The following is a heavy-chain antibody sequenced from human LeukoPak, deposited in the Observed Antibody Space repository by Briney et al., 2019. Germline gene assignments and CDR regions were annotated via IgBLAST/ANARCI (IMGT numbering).Heavy chain of an antibody. CDR1: RWSFTAYY. V-gene: IGHV1-2*02. J-gene: IGHJ4*02. Sequence: ASVKVSCMTSRWSFTAYYILEVEQAPGQGLEWMGWINPNTCDTNHAQKFQGRVTMTRDTSISAAPMETRSLRTDGTTVYYCTGEAATTTISSAYCGQRTLVTVSS. CDR3: TGEAATTTISSAY. D-gene: IGHD6-25*01. CDR2: INPNTCDT.